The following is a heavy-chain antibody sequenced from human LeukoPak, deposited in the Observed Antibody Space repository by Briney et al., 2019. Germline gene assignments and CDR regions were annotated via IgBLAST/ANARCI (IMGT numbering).Heavy chain of an antibody. CDR2: IYTSGST. V-gene: IGHV4-4*07. J-gene: IGHJ4*02. D-gene: IGHD3-22*01. CDR3: ARESKSYDTSGYHHDY. CDR1: GGSIRNYY. Sequence: PSDTLSLTCTVSGGSIRNYYWSWIRQPAGKGLEWIGRIYTSGSTDYNPSLKSRVTMSVDTSTDQFSLKLSSVTAADTAVYYCARESKSYDTSGYHHDYWGQGTLVTVSS.